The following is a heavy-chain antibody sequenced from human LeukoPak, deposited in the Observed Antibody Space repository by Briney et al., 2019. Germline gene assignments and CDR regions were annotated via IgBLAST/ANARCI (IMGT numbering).Heavy chain of an antibody. CDR3: AKVWIVVVPAAMNYFDY. D-gene: IGHD2-2*01. V-gene: IGHV3-23*01. CDR1: GFTFSSYA. Sequence: GGSLRLSCAASGFTFSSYAMSWVRQAPGKGLEWVSAISGSGGSTYYADSVKGRFTISRDNSKNTLYLQMNSLRAEDTAVYYCAKVWIVVVPAAMNYFDYWGQGTLVTVSS. J-gene: IGHJ4*02. CDR2: ISGSGGST.